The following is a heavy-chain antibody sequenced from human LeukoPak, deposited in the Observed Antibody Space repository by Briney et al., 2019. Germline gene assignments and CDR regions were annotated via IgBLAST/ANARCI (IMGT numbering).Heavy chain of an antibody. V-gene: IGHV4-38-2*02. Sequence: PSETPSLTCNVSGYSISSGYYWGWIRQPPGKGLEWIGTIYHSGSTYYNPSLKSRVTISVDTSKNQFSLKLSSVTAADTAVYYCARDLGIAARPDYWGQGTLVTVSS. J-gene: IGHJ4*02. D-gene: IGHD6-6*01. CDR1: GYSISSGYY. CDR3: ARDLGIAARPDY. CDR2: IYHSGST.